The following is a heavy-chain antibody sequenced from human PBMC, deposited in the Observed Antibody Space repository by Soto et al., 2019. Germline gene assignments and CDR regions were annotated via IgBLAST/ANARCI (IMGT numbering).Heavy chain of an antibody. CDR3: ARDIDGGYYYDSSGSDY. CDR1: GYTFTSYG. J-gene: IGHJ4*02. D-gene: IGHD3-22*01. V-gene: IGHV1-18*01. Sequence: ASVNFSCKASGYTFTSYGISWVRQAPGQGLEWMGWISAYNGNTNYAQKLQGRVTMTTDTSTSTAYMELRSLRSDDTAVYYCARDIDGGYYYDSSGSDYWRQGTLVTVSS. CDR2: ISAYNGNT.